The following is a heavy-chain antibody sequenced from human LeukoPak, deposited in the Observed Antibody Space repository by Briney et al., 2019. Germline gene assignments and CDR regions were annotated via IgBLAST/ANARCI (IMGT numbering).Heavy chain of an antibody. D-gene: IGHD1-26*01. CDR3: ASSYSTDYYYYYMDV. J-gene: IGHJ6*03. CDR2: IYYSGST. V-gene: IGHV4-59*01. CDR1: GGSISSYY. Sequence: SETLSLTCTVSGGSISSYYGSWIRQPPGKGLEWIGFIYYSGSTNYNPSLKSRVTISVDTSKNQFSLKLSSVTAADTAVYYCASSYSTDYYYYYMDVWGKGATVTVSS.